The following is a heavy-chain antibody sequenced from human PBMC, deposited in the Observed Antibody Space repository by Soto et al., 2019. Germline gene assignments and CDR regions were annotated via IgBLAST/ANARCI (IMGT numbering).Heavy chain of an antibody. CDR1: GFTFSSYS. D-gene: IGHD3-10*01. CDR3: ARDKSAMVRGVIITFHSSGWFDP. Sequence: PGGSLRLSCAASGFTFSSYSMNWVRQAPGKGLEWVSSISSSSSYIYYADSVKGRFTISRDNAKNSLYLQMNSLRAEDTAVYYCARDKSAMVRGVIITFHSSGWFDPWGQGTLVTVSS. CDR2: ISSSSSYI. J-gene: IGHJ5*02. V-gene: IGHV3-21*01.